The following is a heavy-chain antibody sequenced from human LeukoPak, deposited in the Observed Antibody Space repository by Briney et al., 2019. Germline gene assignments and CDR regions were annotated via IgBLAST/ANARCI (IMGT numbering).Heavy chain of an antibody. V-gene: IGHV1-46*01. J-gene: IGHJ4*02. CDR1: GYTFTTHW. CDR2: INPKDGYI. Sequence: ASVKVSCRTSGYTFTTHWMHWVRHAPGQGLEWMGIINPKDGYIHYAQKFQGRITVTIDTSTNTAYMELTSLTSDDTAVYYCATVGRLYYVLDNWGQGTLVTVSS. CDR3: ATVGRLYYVLDN. D-gene: IGHD3-10*02.